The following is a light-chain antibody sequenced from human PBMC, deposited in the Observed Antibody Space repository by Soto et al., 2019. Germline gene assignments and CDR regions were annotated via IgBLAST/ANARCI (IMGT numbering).Light chain of an antibody. V-gene: IGLV1-51*01. CDR2: DDN. J-gene: IGLJ1*01. CDR1: SSNIGGNS. Sequence: QSVLTRPPSVSAAPGQKVTISCNGSSSNIGGNSVSWYQQLPGTAPKLLIYDDNKRPSGIPDRFSRSKSGTSATLGITGFQTGDEADYYCGSWDSSLSAYVFGTGTKVTVL. CDR3: GSWDSSLSAYV.